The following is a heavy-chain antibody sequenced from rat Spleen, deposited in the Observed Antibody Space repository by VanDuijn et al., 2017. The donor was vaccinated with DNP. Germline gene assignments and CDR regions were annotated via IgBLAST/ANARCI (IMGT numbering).Heavy chain of an antibody. J-gene: IGHJ1*01. V-gene: IGHV3-1*01. Sequence: EVQLQESGPGLVKPSQSLSLTCSVTGYSITRNYWGWIRKFPGDKMEWLGYINYSGSTSYNPSLKSRISITRDTSKNQFFLHLNSVTTEDTATYYCTRGLRRVYWYFDFWGPGTMVTVSS. CDR2: INYSGST. CDR3: TRGLRRVYWYFDF. D-gene: IGHD1-11*01. CDR1: GYSITRNY.